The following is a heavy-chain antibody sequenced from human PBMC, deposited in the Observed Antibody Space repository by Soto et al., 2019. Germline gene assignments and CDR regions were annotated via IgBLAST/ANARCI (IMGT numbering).Heavy chain of an antibody. CDR2: INHSGST. V-gene: IGHV4-39*07. D-gene: IGHD2-2*01. J-gene: IGHJ5*02. CDR3: ARGARDIVVVPAAPGWFDP. CDR1: GGSISSGGYY. Sequence: SETLSLTCTVSGGSISSGGYYWSWIRQHPGKGLEWIGEINHSGSTNYNPSLKSRVTISVDTSKNQFSLKLSSVTAADTAVYYCARGARDIVVVPAAPGWFDPWGQGTLVTVSS.